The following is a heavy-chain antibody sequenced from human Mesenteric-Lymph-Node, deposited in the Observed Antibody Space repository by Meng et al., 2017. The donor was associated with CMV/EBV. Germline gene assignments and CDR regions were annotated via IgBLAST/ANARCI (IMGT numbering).Heavy chain of an antibody. D-gene: IGHD1-20*01. CDR3: AKDAVSYNSIWDWFDP. CDR2: MSGSGNRF. CDR1: TFNEYA. J-gene: IGHJ5*02. Sequence: TFNEYAMNWVRQAPGKGLEWVSGMSGSGNRFYYADSVQGRFIISRDNAKNTLYLQMNSLRVEDTAVYYCAKDAVSYNSIWDWFDPWGQGTLVTVSS. V-gene: IGHV3-23*01.